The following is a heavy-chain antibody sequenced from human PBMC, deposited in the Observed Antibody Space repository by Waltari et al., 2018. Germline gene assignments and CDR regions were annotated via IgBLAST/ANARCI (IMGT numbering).Heavy chain of an antibody. D-gene: IGHD5-12*01. CDR3: ATYIGASIGTAAFDV. CDR1: GGSITSNRHY. J-gene: IGHJ3*01. V-gene: IGHV4-39*02. CDR2: MSYNGAT. Sequence: QLQLQESGPGLGKPSETLSLTCIVSGGSITSNRHYWAWIRQPPGQGLEWLGTMSYNGATYRSPALKSRVTVSRDTSKNHLSLTLGSVTAADTAVYYCATYIGASIGTAAFDVWGQGTMVTVSS.